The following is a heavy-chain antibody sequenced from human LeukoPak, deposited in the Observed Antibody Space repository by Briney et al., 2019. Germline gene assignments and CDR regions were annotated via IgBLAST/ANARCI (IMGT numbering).Heavy chain of an antibody. Sequence: SVTVSCTASGGTFSIYGISWVRQAPGQGMAWMGGIIPPFGTGNYAQKFQGTVTITMDESTSTAYMEVSSLGSEETAVYFCARGVLGRSHRSMDVWGKGTTVTVSS. J-gene: IGHJ6*03. CDR3: ARGVLGRSHRSMDV. CDR1: GGTFSIYG. CDR2: IIPPFGTG. D-gene: IGHD3-10*01. V-gene: IGHV1-69*05.